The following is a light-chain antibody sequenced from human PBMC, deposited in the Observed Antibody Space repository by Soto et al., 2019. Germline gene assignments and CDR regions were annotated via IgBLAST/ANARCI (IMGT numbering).Light chain of an antibody. V-gene: IGLV4-69*01. CDR3: QTWSTDIRV. Sequence: QPVLTQPPSASASLGASVKLTCTLSSGHNSYAIAWHQQQPEKGPRYLMKLNSDGSHSKGDGIPDSFSGSSSGAERYLTISSLQSEDEADYYCQTWSTDIRVFGGGTKLTVL. CDR1: SGHNSYA. CDR2: LNSDGSH. J-gene: IGLJ3*02.